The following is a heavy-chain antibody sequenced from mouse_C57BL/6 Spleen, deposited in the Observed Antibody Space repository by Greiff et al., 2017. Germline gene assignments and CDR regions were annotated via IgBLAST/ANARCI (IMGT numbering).Heavy chain of an antibody. J-gene: IGHJ1*03. V-gene: IGHV7-3*01. CDR3: AIYRPYYYGSSSWYFDV. CDR2: IRNKANGYTT. Sequence: EVQLVESGGGLVQPGGSLSLSCAASGSTFTDYYMSWVRQPPGKALEWLGFIRNKANGYTTEYSASVKGRFTISRDNSKSILYLQMNSLGAEDSATYYCAIYRPYYYGSSSWYFDVWGTGTTVTVSS. D-gene: IGHD1-1*01. CDR1: GSTFTDYY.